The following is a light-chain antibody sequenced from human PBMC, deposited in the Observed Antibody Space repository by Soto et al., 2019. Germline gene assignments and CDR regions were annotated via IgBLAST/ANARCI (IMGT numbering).Light chain of an antibody. Sequence: QSALTQPASVSGSPGRSITISCTGSRGDIGGYNYVSWYQQHPGKAPKLMIYEVSNRPSGVSNRFSASKSDNTASLTISGLQAEDEADYYCSSYASPSSLGMIFGGGTKLTVL. CDR3: SSYASPSSLGMI. CDR2: EVS. J-gene: IGLJ2*01. CDR1: RGDIGGYNY. V-gene: IGLV2-14*01.